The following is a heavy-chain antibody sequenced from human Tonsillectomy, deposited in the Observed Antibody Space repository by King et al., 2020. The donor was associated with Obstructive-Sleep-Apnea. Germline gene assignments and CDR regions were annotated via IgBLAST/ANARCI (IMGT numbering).Heavy chain of an antibody. V-gene: IGHV3-21*01. Sequence: VQLVESGGGLVKPGGSLRLSCAASGFTFSSYSMNWVRQAPGKGLEWVSSISRTSSYIYYADSVKGRFTISRDNANNSLYLQGSSPIAEDTAVYYCARDFQIAAATDYYYYGWDVWGQGTTVTVSS. CDR2: ISRTSSYI. J-gene: IGHJ6*02. D-gene: IGHD6-13*01. CDR1: GFTFSSYS. CDR3: ARDFQIAAATDYYYYGWDV.